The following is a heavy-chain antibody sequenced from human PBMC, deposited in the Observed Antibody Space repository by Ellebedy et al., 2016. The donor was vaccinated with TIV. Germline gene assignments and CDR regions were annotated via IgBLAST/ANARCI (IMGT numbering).Heavy chain of an antibody. CDR1: GYTFTSYY. CDR3: ARGSVYDSSGYYYGGRSDT. CDR2: INLSDGST. Sequence: AASVKVSCKASGYTFTSYYMHWVRQAPGQGLEWMGRINLSDGSTSYGQKFQGRVTMTRETSTSTVYMELSSLRSEDTAVYSCARGSVYDSSGYYYGGRSDTWGQGSLVTVSS. J-gene: IGHJ5*02. D-gene: IGHD3-22*01. V-gene: IGHV1-46*01.